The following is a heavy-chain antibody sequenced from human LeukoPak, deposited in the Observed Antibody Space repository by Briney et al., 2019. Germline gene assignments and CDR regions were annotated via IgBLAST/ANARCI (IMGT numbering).Heavy chain of an antibody. V-gene: IGHV4-39*01. CDR3: ARIVVALTYYYYMDV. Sequence: PSETLSLTCTVSGGSISSSSYYWGWIRQPPGKGLEWIGSIYYSGSTYYNPSLKSRVTISVDTSKNQFSLKLSSVTAADTAVYYCARIVVALTYYYYMDVWGKGATVTVSS. CDR2: IYYSGST. J-gene: IGHJ6*03. CDR1: GGSISSSSYY. D-gene: IGHD3-22*01.